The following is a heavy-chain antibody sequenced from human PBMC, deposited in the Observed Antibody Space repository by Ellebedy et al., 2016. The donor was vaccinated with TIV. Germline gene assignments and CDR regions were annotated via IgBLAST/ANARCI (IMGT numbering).Heavy chain of an antibody. Sequence: ASVKVSXXASGYTFTSYGVSWVRQAPGQGLEWMGWINAYNGDTRYPQKFQGRVTMTTDTSTSTAYMELRSLRSDDTAVYYCARAPQNYGSGSYEVYGWFDPWGQGTLVTVSS. V-gene: IGHV1-18*01. CDR2: INAYNGDT. D-gene: IGHD3-10*01. CDR1: GYTFTSYG. J-gene: IGHJ5*02. CDR3: ARAPQNYGSGSYEVYGWFDP.